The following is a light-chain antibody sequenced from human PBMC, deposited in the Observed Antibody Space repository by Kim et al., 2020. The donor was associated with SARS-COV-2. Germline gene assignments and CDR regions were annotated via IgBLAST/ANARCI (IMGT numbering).Light chain of an antibody. CDR3: NSRDSSGNHLV. V-gene: IGLV3-19*01. Sequence: ARGQTVRITCKGDSLRSYYASWYQQKPGQAPVLVIYGKNNRPSGIPDRFSGSSSGNTASLTITGAQAEDEADYYCNSRDSSGNHLVFGGGTQLTVL. J-gene: IGLJ3*02. CDR2: GKN. CDR1: SLRSYY.